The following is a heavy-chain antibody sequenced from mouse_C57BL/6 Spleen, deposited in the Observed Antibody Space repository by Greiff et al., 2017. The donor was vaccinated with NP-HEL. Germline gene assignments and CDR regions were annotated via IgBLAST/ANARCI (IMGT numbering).Heavy chain of an antibody. J-gene: IGHJ4*01. Sequence: QVQLQESGPGLVQPSQSLSITCTVSGFSLTSYGVHWVRQSPGKGLEWLGVIWSGGSTDYNAAFISRLSISKDNSKSQVFFKMNSLQADDTAIYYCARNHYDYDWYAMDYWGQGTSVTVSS. V-gene: IGHV2-2*01. D-gene: IGHD2-4*01. CDR1: GFSLTSYG. CDR2: IWSGGST. CDR3: ARNHYDYDWYAMDY.